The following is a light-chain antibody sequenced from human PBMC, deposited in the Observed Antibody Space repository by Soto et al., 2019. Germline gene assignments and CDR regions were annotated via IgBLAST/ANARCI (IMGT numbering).Light chain of an antibody. CDR3: QQTYAAPLT. CDR2: AAS. J-gene: IGKJ4*01. Sequence: DILITHSPSSLSAFVGYTFTIAFQTGPPISVYLNWYQQKPGKAPTLLISAASTLQSGVPSRFSGSGKGTHFTLSISDLRPEDFATYYCQQTYAAPLTFGGGTKVDIK. V-gene: IGKV1-39*01. CDR1: PPISVY.